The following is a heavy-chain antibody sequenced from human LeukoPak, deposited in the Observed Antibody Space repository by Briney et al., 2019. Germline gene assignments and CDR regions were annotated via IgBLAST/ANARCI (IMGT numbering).Heavy chain of an antibody. CDR2: ISSDGTIT. V-gene: IGHV3-74*01. J-gene: IGHJ4*02. CDR1: GFSVRTYW. D-gene: IGHD3-10*01. Sequence: GGSLRLSCAASGFSVRTYWMSWVRQAPGKGLVWLSRISSDGTITSYADAVKGRFTLSRDSAKNTLYLQMNSLRGEDTAVYYCAKDLHYGSADYWGQGTLVTVSS. CDR3: AKDLHYGSADY.